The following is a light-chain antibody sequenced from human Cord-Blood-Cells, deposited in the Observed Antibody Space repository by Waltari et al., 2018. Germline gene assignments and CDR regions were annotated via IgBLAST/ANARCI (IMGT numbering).Light chain of an antibody. CDR1: QSISSY. J-gene: IGKJ2*01. CDR2: AAS. Sequence: DIKMTQSPSSLPESVGDRVTITCRASQSISSYLNWYQQKPGKAPKLLIYAASSLQSGVPSRFSGSGSGTDFTLTISSLQPEDFATYYCQQSYSTPYTFGQGTKLEIK. CDR3: QQSYSTPYT. V-gene: IGKV1-39*01.